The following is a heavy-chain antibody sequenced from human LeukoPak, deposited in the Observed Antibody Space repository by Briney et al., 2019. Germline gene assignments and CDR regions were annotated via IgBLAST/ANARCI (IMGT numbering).Heavy chain of an antibody. CDR2: ISAYNGNI. Sequence: ASVKVSCKASGYTFTSYGISWVRQAPGQGLEWMGWISAYNGNINYAQKLQGRVTMTTDTSTSTAYMELRSLRSDDTAVYYCARDQAMGVLLWFGELDPGDYYGMDVWGQGTTVTVSS. J-gene: IGHJ6*02. CDR3: ARDQAMGVLLWFGELDPGDYYGMDV. CDR1: GYTFTSYG. D-gene: IGHD3-10*01. V-gene: IGHV1-18*01.